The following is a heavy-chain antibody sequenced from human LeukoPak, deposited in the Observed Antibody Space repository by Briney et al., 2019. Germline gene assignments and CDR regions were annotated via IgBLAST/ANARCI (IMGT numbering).Heavy chain of an antibody. CDR1: GFTFGDYA. CDR3: TRLSLDY. CDR2: IRSKAYGGTT. Sequence: GGSLRFSCTASGFTFGDYAMSWVRQAPGKGLEWVGFIRSKAYGGTTEYAASVKGRFTISRDDSKSIAYLQMNSLKTEDTAVYYCTRLSLDYWGQGTLVTVSS. D-gene: IGHD3-16*02. V-gene: IGHV3-49*04. J-gene: IGHJ4*02.